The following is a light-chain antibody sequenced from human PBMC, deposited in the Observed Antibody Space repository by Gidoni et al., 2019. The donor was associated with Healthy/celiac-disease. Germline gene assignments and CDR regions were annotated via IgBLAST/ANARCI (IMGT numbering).Light chain of an antibody. Sequence: DIQMTQSPSSLSASVGDRVTITCRASQSISSYLNWYQQKPGKAPKLLIYAASSLQSGVPSRCRGSGAGTDFTLTISSLLPEDFATYYCQQSYSTLLFTFGPXTKVDIK. V-gene: IGKV1-39*01. J-gene: IGKJ3*01. CDR3: QQSYSTLLFT. CDR2: AAS. CDR1: QSISSY.